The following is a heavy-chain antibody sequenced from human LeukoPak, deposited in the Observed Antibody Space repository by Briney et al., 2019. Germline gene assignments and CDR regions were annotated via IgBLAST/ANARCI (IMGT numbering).Heavy chain of an antibody. CDR3: ARDDYYGSGGYYNNLDC. D-gene: IGHD3-10*01. CDR2: INYSGYT. CDR1: GGSISNYY. J-gene: IGHJ4*02. V-gene: IGHV4-59*01. Sequence: SETLSLTCTVSGGSISNYYWSWIRRPPGKGLEWIGYINYSGYTNSNPSLKSRVTITVDTSKNQFSLKLSSVTAADTAVYYCARDDYYGSGGYYNNLDCWGQGTQVTVSS.